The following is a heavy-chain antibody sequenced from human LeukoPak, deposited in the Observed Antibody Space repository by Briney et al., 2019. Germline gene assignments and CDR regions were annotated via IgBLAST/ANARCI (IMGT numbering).Heavy chain of an antibody. V-gene: IGHV1-69*04. D-gene: IGHD1-7*01. CDR1: GGTFSSYA. CDR3: ARAGTPHLPLDY. Sequence: SVKVSCKASGGTFSSYAISWVRQAPGQGLEWMGRIIPILGIANYAQKFQGRVTITADKSTSTAYMELSSLRSEDTAVYYCARAGTPHLPLDYWGQGTPVTVSS. CDR2: IIPILGIA. J-gene: IGHJ4*02.